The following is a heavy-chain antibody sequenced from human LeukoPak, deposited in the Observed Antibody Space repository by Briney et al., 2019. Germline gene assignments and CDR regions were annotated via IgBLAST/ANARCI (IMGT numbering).Heavy chain of an antibody. D-gene: IGHD1-1*01. CDR2: INQDGSEK. CDR3: ARDSPAGRTYFDY. J-gene: IGHJ4*02. Sequence: GGSLRLSCAASGFNFSSYWMSWVRQAPGKGLEWVANINQDGSEKYYVDSVKGRFTISRDNAKNSLYLQMNSLRADDTAVYYCARDSPAGRTYFDYWGQGTLVTVSS. CDR1: GFNFSSYW. V-gene: IGHV3-7*05.